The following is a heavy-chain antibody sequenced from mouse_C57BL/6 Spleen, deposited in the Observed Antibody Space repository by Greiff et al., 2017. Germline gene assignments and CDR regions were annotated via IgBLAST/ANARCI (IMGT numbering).Heavy chain of an antibody. D-gene: IGHD3-3*01. Sequence: QVQLQQPGAELVKPGASVKLSCKASGYTFTSYWMHWVKQRPGQGLEWIGMIHPNSGSTNYNEKFKSKATLTVDKSSSTAYMQLSSLTSEDSAVYYCARGWSYYYAMDYWGQGTSVTVSS. CDR3: ARGWSYYYAMDY. CDR2: IHPNSGST. CDR1: GYTFTSYW. J-gene: IGHJ4*01. V-gene: IGHV1-64*01.